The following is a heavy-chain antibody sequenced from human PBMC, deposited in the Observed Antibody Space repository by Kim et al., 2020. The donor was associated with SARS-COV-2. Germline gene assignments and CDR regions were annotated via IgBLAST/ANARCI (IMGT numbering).Heavy chain of an antibody. CDR3: ARSSNPKYYYYGMDG. J-gene: IGHJ6*02. CDR2: IYYSGST. V-gene: IGHV4-61*01. CDR1: GGSVSSGSYY. Sequence: SETLSLTCTVSGGSVSSGSYYWSWIRQPPGKGLEWIGYIYYSGSTNYNPSLKSRVTISVDTSKNQFSLKLSSVTAADTAVYYCARSSNPKYYYYGMDGWGQGTTVTVPS. D-gene: IGHD4-4*01.